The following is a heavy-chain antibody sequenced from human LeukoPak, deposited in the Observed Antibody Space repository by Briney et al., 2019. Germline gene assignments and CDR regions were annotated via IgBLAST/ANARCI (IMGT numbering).Heavy chain of an antibody. J-gene: IGHJ4*02. CDR3: ARGSTMIAVDY. Sequence: KPSETLSLTCAVYGGSFSGYYWSWIRQPPGKGLEWIGEINHSGSTNYNPSLKSPVTISVDTSKNQFSLKLSSVTAADTAVYYCARGSTMIAVDYWGQGTLVTVSS. V-gene: IGHV4-34*01. CDR2: INHSGST. CDR1: GGSFSGYY. D-gene: IGHD3-22*01.